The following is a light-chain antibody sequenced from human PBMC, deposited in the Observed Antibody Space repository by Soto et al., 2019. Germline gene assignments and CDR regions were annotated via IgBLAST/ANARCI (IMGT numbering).Light chain of an antibody. CDR1: NSNIGSKI. CDR3: AAWDDSLNGYV. J-gene: IGLJ1*01. Sequence: HPASSSRTPGHRVTLSFSGRNSNIGSKIVSWYQQVPGTAPKLLIYSTSQRPSGVPDRFSGSKSGTSASLAISGLQSEDEADYYCAAWDDSLNGYVFGTGTKVTVL. CDR2: STS. V-gene: IGLV1-44*01.